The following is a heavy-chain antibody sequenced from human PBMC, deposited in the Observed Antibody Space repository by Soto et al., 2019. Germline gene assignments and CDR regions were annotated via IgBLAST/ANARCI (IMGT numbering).Heavy chain of an antibody. CDR3: ARDIGGWPDY. V-gene: IGHV1-3*01. CDR2: INAGNGNT. D-gene: IGHD1-26*01. J-gene: IGHJ4*02. Sequence: ASVKVSCKASGYTFTSYAMHWVRQAPGQRLEWMGWINAGNGNTKYSQKFQVRVTITKDTSATTAYMELSSLRSEDTAVYYCARDIGGWPDYWGQGTLVTVSS. CDR1: GYTFTSYA.